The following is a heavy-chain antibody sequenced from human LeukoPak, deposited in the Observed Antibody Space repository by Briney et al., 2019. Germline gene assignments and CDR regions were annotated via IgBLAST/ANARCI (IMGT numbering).Heavy chain of an antibody. CDR1: GFTFSNNY. Sequence: PGGSLILSCAAPGFTFSNNYMSSVRQAPGKGLECVSVIYSGGSTYYADSVKGRFTISRDNSKNTLYLQMNSLRAEDTAVYYCARSTGGLSRGGQGTLVTVSA. D-gene: IGHD3-16*02. CDR3: ARSTGGLSR. J-gene: IGHJ4*02. CDR2: IYSGGST. V-gene: IGHV3-53*01.